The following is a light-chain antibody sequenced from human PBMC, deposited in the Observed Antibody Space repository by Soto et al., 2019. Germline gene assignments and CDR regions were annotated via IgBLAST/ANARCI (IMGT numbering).Light chain of an antibody. CDR1: QSVSSY. CDR3: QQRSNWLFT. Sequence: EIVLTQSPATLSLSPGERATLSCRASQSVSSYLAWYQRKPGQAPRRLIYDASNSATGIPARFSGSGSGTDFTLTISSLEPEDFAVYYCQQRSNWLFTFGPGTKVYI. V-gene: IGKV3-11*01. CDR2: DAS. J-gene: IGKJ3*01.